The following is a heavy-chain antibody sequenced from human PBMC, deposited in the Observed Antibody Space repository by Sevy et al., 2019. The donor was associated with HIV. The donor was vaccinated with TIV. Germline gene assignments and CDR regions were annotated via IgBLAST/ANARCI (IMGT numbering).Heavy chain of an antibody. J-gene: IGHJ4*02. Sequence: SETLSLTCTVSGGSISGYYWSWIRQPPGKGLEWIDYISYSGSTNYNPSLKSRVTISVDTSKNEFSVKRSSVTAADTAVYCCARSRVITGTFDYWGQGTLVTVSS. CDR1: GGSISGYY. D-gene: IGHD1-20*01. CDR2: ISYSGST. CDR3: ARSRVITGTFDY. V-gene: IGHV4-59*01.